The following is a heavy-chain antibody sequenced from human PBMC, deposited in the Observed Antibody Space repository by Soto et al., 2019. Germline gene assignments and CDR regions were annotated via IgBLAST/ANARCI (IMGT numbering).Heavy chain of an antibody. CDR2: MYYSGST. CDR3: ARARQYYDCEFDP. J-gene: IGHJ5*02. D-gene: IGHD3-22*01. V-gene: IGHV4-59*12. Sequence: TAETLPLTYTVFDGSIRSYYWSWIRQPPGKGLEWIGNMYYSGSTNYNPSLESRVTISLDTSKNQFSLKLTSVTAADTAMYYCARARQYYDCEFDPWGQGTLVTVSS. CDR1: DGSIRSYY.